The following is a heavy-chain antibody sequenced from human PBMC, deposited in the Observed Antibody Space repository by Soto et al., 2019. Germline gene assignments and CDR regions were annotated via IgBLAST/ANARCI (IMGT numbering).Heavy chain of an antibody. V-gene: IGHV1-69*01. D-gene: IGHD2-15*01. CDR1: GGTFSTYA. Sequence: QVQLVQSGAEVKKPGSSVKVSCKAPGGTFSTYAISWVRQAPGQGLEWMGGVIPIFGTLKYAQKFQGRVTITADESTSTGYMELRSLRSEDTAVYYCARSQGGSSSLDIYYYYYYGMDVWGQGTTVTVSS. CDR3: ARSQGGSSSLDIYYYYYYGMDV. J-gene: IGHJ6*02. CDR2: VIPIFGTL.